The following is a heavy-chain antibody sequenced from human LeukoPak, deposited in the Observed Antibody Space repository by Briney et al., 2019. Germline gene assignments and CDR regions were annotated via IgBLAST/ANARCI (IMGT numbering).Heavy chain of an antibody. CDR1: GFTFSSYA. CDR2: ISGSGGST. J-gene: IGHJ4*02. Sequence: GGSLRLSCAASGFTFSSYAMSWVRQAPGKGPEWVSAISGSGGSTYYADSVKGRFTISRDNSKNTLYLQMDSLRVEDTAVYYCARDRNYYGSGSYLDYWGQGTLVTVSS. D-gene: IGHD3-10*01. V-gene: IGHV3-23*01. CDR3: ARDRNYYGSGSYLDY.